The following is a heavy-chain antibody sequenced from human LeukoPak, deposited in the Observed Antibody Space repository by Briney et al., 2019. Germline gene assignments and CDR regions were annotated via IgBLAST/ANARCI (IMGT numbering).Heavy chain of an antibody. D-gene: IGHD3-22*01. CDR1: GFTFSSYS. Sequence: GGSLRLSCAASGFTFSSYSMNWVRQAPGKGLEWVSVISASGNDIYYADSVKGRFTISRDNSGNTLYLQMNSLRAEDTAVYYCAKRGYYYDSGGYYYFDYWGQGTLVTVSS. CDR3: AKRGYYYDSGGYYYFDY. CDR2: ISASGNDI. V-gene: IGHV3-23*01. J-gene: IGHJ4*02.